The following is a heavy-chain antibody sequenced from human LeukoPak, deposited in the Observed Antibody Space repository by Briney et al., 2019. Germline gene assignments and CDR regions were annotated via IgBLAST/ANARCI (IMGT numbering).Heavy chain of an antibody. Sequence: GGSLRLSCAASGFTFSNAWMSWVRQAPGKGLEWVGRIKSKTDGGTTDYAAPVKGRFTISRDDSKNTLYLQMNSLRAEDTAVYYCAKGMLAYCGGDCSDFDYWGQGTLVTVSS. D-gene: IGHD2-21*02. V-gene: IGHV3-15*01. J-gene: IGHJ4*02. CDR1: GFTFSNAW. CDR2: IKSKTDGGTT. CDR3: AKGMLAYCGGDCSDFDY.